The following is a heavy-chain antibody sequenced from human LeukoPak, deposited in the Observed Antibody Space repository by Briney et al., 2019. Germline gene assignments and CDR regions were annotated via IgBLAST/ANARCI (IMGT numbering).Heavy chain of an antibody. CDR1: GFTFSSYW. V-gene: IGHV3-7*01. CDR2: IKQDGSEG. J-gene: IGHJ4*02. Sequence: GGSLRLSCEASGFTFSSYWMSWVRQAPGKGLEWVANIKQDGSEGYYVDSVKGRFTISRDNAKNSLYLQMNSLRAEDTAVYYCARAGIRFLEWLLFDYWGQGTLVTVSS. CDR3: ARAGIRFLEWLLFDY. D-gene: IGHD3-3*01.